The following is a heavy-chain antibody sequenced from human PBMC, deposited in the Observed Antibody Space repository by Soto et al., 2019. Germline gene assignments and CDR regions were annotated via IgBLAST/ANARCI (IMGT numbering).Heavy chain of an antibody. D-gene: IGHD2-8*01. Sequence: QITFKESGPTLMKPTQTLTLTCTLSGVSLTSTGVGVDWIRQPPGKALEWLALIYWDDDIRYSPSLKNRLTITKDISKNQVVLTLTNMDPVDTATYYCAHRRGGPHNVWGQGSLVTVSS. CDR3: AHRRGGPHNV. V-gene: IGHV2-5*02. CDR2: IYWDDDI. J-gene: IGHJ4*02. CDR1: GVSLTSTGVG.